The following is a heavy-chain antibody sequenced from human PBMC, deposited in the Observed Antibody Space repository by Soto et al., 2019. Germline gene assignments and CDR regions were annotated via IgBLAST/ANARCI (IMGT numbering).Heavy chain of an antibody. CDR3: VGELERSNIWFDP. CDR1: GGSISSSNW. Sequence: SATLSLTYAVSGGSISSSNWWSWVRQPPGKGLEWIGEIYHSGSTNYNPSLKSRVTISVDKSKNQFSLKLSSVTAADTAVYYCVGELERSNIWFDPWGQGTLVTVSS. V-gene: IGHV4-4*02. D-gene: IGHD1-1*01. J-gene: IGHJ5*02. CDR2: IYHSGST.